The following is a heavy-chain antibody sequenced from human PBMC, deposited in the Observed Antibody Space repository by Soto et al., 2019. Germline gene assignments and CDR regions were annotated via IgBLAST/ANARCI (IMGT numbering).Heavy chain of an antibody. CDR1: GFSITTFY. CDR2: IFYTGKT. CDR3: ARVKDGGASFDI. J-gene: IGHJ3*02. V-gene: IGHV4-59*01. Sequence: PSETLSLTCTASGFSITTFYWSWIRQPPGKGLEWIGYIFYTGKTNYNPSLKSRVTILVDTSKNQLSLKMSSVTAADSAIYYCARVKDGGASFDIWGQGTKVTVSS.